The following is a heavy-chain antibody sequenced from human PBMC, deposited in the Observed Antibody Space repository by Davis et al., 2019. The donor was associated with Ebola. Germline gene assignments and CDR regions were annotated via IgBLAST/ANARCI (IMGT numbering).Heavy chain of an antibody. D-gene: IGHD6-6*01. Sequence: AASVKVSCKASGYTFSTYAMHWVRQAPGQRLEWMGWINAGNGNTKYSQELQGRVSIIRDTSASTAYMELSSLRSEDTAVYYCARDNEQLVSHAGGFDYWGQGTLVTVSS. CDR2: INAGNGNT. V-gene: IGHV1-3*01. CDR1: GYTFSTYA. J-gene: IGHJ4*02. CDR3: ARDNEQLVSHAGGFDY.